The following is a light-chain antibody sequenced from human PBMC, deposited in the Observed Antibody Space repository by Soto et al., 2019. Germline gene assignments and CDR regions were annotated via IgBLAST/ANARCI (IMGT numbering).Light chain of an antibody. CDR2: DAS. Sequence: DIQMTQSPSSLSASVGDRVTITCQASQDISNYLNWYQQNPGKAPKLLIYDASNXXXXXXXXXXXSGSGTDXXXXXSSLQPEDIATYYCQQYDNLPLTFXGGTKVDI. V-gene: IGKV1-33*01. CDR3: QQYDNLPLT. J-gene: IGKJ4*01. CDR1: QDISNY.